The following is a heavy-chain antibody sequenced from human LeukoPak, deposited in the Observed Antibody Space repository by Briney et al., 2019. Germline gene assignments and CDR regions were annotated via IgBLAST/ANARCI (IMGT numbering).Heavy chain of an antibody. CDR1: GGSFSGYY. CDR2: INHSGST. J-gene: IGHJ4*02. D-gene: IGHD6-13*01. V-gene: IGHV4-34*01. CDR3: ARVAGSSSWYPY. Sequence: PSETLSLTCAVYGGSFSGYYWSWIRQPPGKGLEWIGEINHSGSTNYNPSLKSRVTISVDTSKNQFSLKLSSVTAADTAVYYCARVAGSSSWYPYWGQGTLVTVSS.